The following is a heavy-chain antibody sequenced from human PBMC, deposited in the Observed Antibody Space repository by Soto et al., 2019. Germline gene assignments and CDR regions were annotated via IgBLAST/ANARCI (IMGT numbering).Heavy chain of an antibody. CDR1: GGSVSSGGFS. D-gene: IGHD2-21*01. V-gene: IGHV4-30-2*01. CDR3: ARGGDYYFDS. Sequence: LQLQESGSGLVKPSQTLSLTCTVSGGSVSSGGFSWSWIRQPPGKGLEWIGYIYPSGSNYYNPSLKSGVTISLDSSKNQFSLKLTSVTAADSAVYYCARGGDYYFDSWGQGTLVTVSS. CDR2: IYPSGSN. J-gene: IGHJ4*02.